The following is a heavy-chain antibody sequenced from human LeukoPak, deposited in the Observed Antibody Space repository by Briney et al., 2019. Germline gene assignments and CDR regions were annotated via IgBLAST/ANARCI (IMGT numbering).Heavy chain of an antibody. D-gene: IGHD6-19*01. V-gene: IGHV1-3*04. Sequence: ASVKVSCKASGYTFTSYAVHWVRQAPGQRLEWMGWINIGNGDTKYSQTFQGRVTITRDTSASTAYTELSSLRSEDTAVYYCARDSSGWEDYYFDYWGQGALVTVSS. J-gene: IGHJ4*02. CDR3: ARDSSGWEDYYFDY. CDR1: GYTFTSYA. CDR2: INIGNGDT.